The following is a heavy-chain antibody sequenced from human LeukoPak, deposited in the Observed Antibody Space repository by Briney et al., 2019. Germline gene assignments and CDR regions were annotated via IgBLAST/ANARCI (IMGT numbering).Heavy chain of an antibody. J-gene: IGHJ4*02. CDR1: GFTSFSTYG. CDR2: ISSSSSYI. V-gene: IGHV3-21*01. CDR3: ARDPVLCSGGSCYSGYYFDY. Sequence: GGSLRLSCAASGFTSFSTYGMTWVRQAPGKGLEWVSSISSSSSYIYYADSVKGRFTISRDNAKNSLYLQMNSLRAEDTAVYYCARDPVLCSGGSCYSGYYFDYWGQGTLVTVSS. D-gene: IGHD2-15*01.